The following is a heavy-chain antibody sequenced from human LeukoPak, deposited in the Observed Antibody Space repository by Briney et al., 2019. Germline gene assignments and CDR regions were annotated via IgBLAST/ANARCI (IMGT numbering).Heavy chain of an antibody. V-gene: IGHV1-18*01. D-gene: IGHD6-19*01. J-gene: IGHJ5*02. Sequence: GASVKVSCKASGYTFTSYGISWVRQAPGQGLEWMGWICAYNGNTNYAQKLHGRVTMTTDTSTSTAYMELRSLRSDDTAVYYCARVTYSSGWLGHNWFDPWGQGTLFTVSS. CDR2: ICAYNGNT. CDR1: GYTFTSYG. CDR3: ARVTYSSGWLGHNWFDP.